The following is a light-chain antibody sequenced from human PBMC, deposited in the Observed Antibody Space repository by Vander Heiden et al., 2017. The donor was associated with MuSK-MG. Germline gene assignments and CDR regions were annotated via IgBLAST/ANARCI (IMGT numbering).Light chain of an antibody. Sequence: QSVLTQPPSASGTPGQRVPIPSSGSDSNIGTSTVSWYQQLPGMAPQLLIYSTNKRPSGVPDRFSGAKSGPSASLIISGLQSEDEADYSCAAWDDSLNGPVFGGGTKLTVL. J-gene: IGLJ3*02. CDR3: AAWDDSLNGPV. CDR1: DSNIGTST. CDR2: STN. V-gene: IGLV1-44*01.